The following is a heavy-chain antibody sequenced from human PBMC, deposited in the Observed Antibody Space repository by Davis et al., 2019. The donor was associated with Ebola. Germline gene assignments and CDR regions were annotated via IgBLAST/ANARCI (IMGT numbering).Heavy chain of an antibody. Sequence: PGGSLRLSCAASGFTFSSYGMHWVRQAPGKGLEWVAVISYDGSNKYYADSVKGRFTISRDNSKNTLYLQMNSLRAENTAVYYCAKESPKYCSGGSCYDWFDPWGQGTLVTVSS. CDR3: AKESPKYCSGGSCYDWFDP. V-gene: IGHV3-30*18. CDR2: ISYDGSNK. CDR1: GFTFSSYG. D-gene: IGHD2-15*01. J-gene: IGHJ5*02.